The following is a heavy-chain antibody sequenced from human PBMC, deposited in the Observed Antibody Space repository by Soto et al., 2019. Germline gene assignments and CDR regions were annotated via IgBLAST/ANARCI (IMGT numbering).Heavy chain of an antibody. CDR1: GYSFTSYW. Sequence: PGESLKISCKGSGYSFTSYWIGWVRQMPGKGLEWMGIIYPGDSDTRYSPSFQGQVTISADKSISTAYLQWSSLKASDTAMYYCARHGPLRFFYWLEYYYYYMDFWGQGSTVTVSS. CDR2: IYPGDSDT. J-gene: IGHJ6*03. V-gene: IGHV5-51*01. D-gene: IGHD3-9*01. CDR3: ARHGPLRFFYWLEYYYYYMDF.